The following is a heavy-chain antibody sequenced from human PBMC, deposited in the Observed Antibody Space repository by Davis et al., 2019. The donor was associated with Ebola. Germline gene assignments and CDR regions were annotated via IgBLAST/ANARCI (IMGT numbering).Heavy chain of an antibody. CDR3: ARLWYSSSRPFDY. V-gene: IGHV5-51*01. CDR2: IYPGDSDT. Sequence: PGGSLRLSCKGSGYSFTSYWIGWVRQMPGKGLEWMGIIYPGDSDTRYSPSFQGQVTISADKSISTAYLQWSSLKASDTAMYYCARLWYSSSRPFDYWGQGTLVTVSS. J-gene: IGHJ4*02. CDR1: GYSFTSYW. D-gene: IGHD6-13*01.